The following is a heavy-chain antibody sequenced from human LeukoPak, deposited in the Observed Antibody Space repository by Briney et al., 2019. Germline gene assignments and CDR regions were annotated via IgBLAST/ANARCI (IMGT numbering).Heavy chain of an antibody. D-gene: IGHD2-15*01. Sequence: HPGGSLRLSCAASGFTFSSYAISWVRQAPGKGLEWVSAVSGSGGSTYYADSVKGRFTISRDNSKNTLYLQMNSLRAEDTAVYYCATTPGDIVVVVAAFDYWGQGTLVTVSS. V-gene: IGHV3-23*01. J-gene: IGHJ4*02. CDR1: GFTFSSYA. CDR2: VSGSGGST. CDR3: ATTPGDIVVVVAAFDY.